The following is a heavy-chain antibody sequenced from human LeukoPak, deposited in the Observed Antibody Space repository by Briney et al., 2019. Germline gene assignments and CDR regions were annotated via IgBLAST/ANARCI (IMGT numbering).Heavy chain of an antibody. CDR3: ARVRYTRFDP. V-gene: IGHV4-34*01. D-gene: IGHD1-14*01. CDR1: GGSFSGYY. Sequence: SETLSLTCAVYGGSFSGYYWSWIRQPPGKGLEWIGEINHSGSTNYNPSLKSRVAISVDTSKNQFSLKLSSVTAADTAVYYCARVRYTRFDPWGQGTLVTVSS. J-gene: IGHJ5*02. CDR2: INHSGST.